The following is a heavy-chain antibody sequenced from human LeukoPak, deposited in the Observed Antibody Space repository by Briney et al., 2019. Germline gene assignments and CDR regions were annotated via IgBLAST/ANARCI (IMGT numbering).Heavy chain of an antibody. J-gene: IGHJ6*02. CDR3: ARVSGDYGMDV. V-gene: IGHV4-59*01. CDR2: IYYSGST. CDR1: GGSISSYY. D-gene: IGHD3-10*01. Sequence: SETLSLTCTVSGGSISSYYGSWIRQPPGKGLEWSGYIYYSGSTNYNPSLKSRVTISVATSKNQFSLKLSSVTAADTAVYYCARVSGDYGMDVWGQGITVTVSS.